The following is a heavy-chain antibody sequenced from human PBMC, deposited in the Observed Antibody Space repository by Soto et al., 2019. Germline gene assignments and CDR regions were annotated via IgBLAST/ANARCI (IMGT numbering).Heavy chain of an antibody. D-gene: IGHD6-19*01. V-gene: IGHV1-8*01. CDR2: MNPNSGNT. CDR3: ARPPIAVANDAFDI. J-gene: IGHJ3*02. Sequence: ASVKVSCKASGYTFTSYDINWVRQATGQGLEWMGWMNPNSGNTGYAQKFQGRVTMTRNTSISTAYMELSSLRSEDTAVYYCARPPIAVANDAFDIWGQGTTVTVSS. CDR1: GYTFTSYD.